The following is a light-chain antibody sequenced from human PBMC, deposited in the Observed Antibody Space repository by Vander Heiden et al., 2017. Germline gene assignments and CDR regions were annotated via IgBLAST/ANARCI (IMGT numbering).Light chain of an antibody. V-gene: IGKV3-15*01. Sequence: EIVMTQPPATLSVSPGERAPRSCRASQSVSSNLAWYQQKPDQAPRLLIDGASTSATGIPGRFSGSGSRTEFTLTISSLHSEDFAVYYWQQDNNWLWTFGQGTKVEIK. J-gene: IGKJ1*01. CDR2: GAS. CDR1: QSVSSN. CDR3: QQDNNWLWT.